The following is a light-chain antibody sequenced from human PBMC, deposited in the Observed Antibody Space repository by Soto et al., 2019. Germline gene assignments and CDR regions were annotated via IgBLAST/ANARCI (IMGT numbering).Light chain of an antibody. CDR1: RRISDY. J-gene: IGKJ3*01. CDR2: TAS. CDR3: QQLNNYPFT. V-gene: IGKV1-9*01. Sequence: DIPLTQSPSFLSASVGDRVTITCRASRRISDYLAWYQQKPGKAPKLLIYTASILQGGVPSRFSGSGSETDFTLTISSLQPEDFATYFCQQLNNYPFTFGPGTKVDI.